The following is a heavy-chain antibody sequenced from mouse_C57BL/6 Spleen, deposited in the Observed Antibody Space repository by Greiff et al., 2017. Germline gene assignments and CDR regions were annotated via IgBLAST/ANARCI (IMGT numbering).Heavy chain of an antibody. CDR1: GYTFTSYW. CDR3: AREGYYGSSRYYFDY. V-gene: IGHV1-61*01. Sequence: VQLQQPGAELVRPGSSVKLSCKASGYTFTSYWMDWVKQRPGQGLEWIGNIYPSDSETYYNQKFKDKATLTVDKSSSTAYMQLSSLTSEDSAVYYCAREGYYGSSRYYFDYWGQGTTLTVSS. J-gene: IGHJ2*01. CDR2: IYPSDSET. D-gene: IGHD1-1*01.